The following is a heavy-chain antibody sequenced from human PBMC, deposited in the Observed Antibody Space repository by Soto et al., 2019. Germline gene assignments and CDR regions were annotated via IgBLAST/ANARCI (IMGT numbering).Heavy chain of an antibody. CDR1: GDSISSPDYY. J-gene: IGHJ5*01. CDR2: VYYRGSI. V-gene: IGHV4-30-4*01. CDR3: ARVTFTPNWFDS. D-gene: IGHD3-3*02. Sequence: LSLTCTVSGDSISSPDYYWSWIRQAPGKGLELIGYVYYRGSIYYTPSFESRVTISVDTSKNQFSLKLNPVTAAESAMYFCARVTFTPNWFDSWGQGILVTVYS.